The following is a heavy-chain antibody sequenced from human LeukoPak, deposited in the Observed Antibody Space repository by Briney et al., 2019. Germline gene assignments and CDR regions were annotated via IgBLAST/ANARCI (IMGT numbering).Heavy chain of an antibody. V-gene: IGHV3-7*01. CDR2: IKEDGSDK. D-gene: IGHD7-27*01. CDR3: ARGGKLGALDY. Sequence: GGSLRLSCAASGFTFNNYWTSWVRQAPEKGLEWVANIKEDGSDKYYVDSVKGRFTISRDNAEDSLYLQMNSLRAEDTAVYYCARGGKLGALDYWGQGTLVTVSS. CDR1: GFTFNNYW. J-gene: IGHJ4*02.